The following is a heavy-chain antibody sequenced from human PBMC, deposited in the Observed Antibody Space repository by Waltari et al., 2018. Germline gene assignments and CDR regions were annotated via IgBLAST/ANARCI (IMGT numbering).Heavy chain of an antibody. Sequence: EVQLVESGGGLVQPGGSLRLSCAASGFIFSSYSMNWVRQAPGKGLEWVSYISSSSSTIYYADSVKGRFTISRDNAKNSLYLQVKSLRAEDTAVYYCARGPNYDFWSGYYRFDYWGQGTLVTASS. D-gene: IGHD3-3*01. CDR3: ARGPNYDFWSGYYRFDY. J-gene: IGHJ4*02. V-gene: IGHV3-48*04. CDR1: GFIFSSYS. CDR2: ISSSSSTI.